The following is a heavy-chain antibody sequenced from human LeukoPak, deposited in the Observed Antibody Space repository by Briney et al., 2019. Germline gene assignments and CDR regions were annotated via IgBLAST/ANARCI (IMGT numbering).Heavy chain of an antibody. CDR2: ISYDGSNK. V-gene: IGHV3-30*03. Sequence: SGGSLRLSCAASGFTFSNYWMHWVRQAPGKGLEWVAVISYDGSNKYYADSVKGRFTISRDNSQSTLYLQMNSLRTEDTAIYFCATLRFGSGSYYADYWGQGTQVTVSS. CDR1: GFTFSNYW. D-gene: IGHD3-10*01. J-gene: IGHJ4*02. CDR3: ATLRFGSGSYYADY.